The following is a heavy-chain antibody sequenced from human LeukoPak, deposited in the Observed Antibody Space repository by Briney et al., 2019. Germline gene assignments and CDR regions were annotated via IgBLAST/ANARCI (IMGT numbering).Heavy chain of an antibody. D-gene: IGHD1-26*01. CDR2: IIPIFGTA. J-gene: IGHJ4*02. CDR3: ARGSGGSYSGGEYFDY. V-gene: IGHV1-69*13. Sequence: SVKVSCKASGGTFSSYAISWVRQAPGQGLEWMGGIIPIFGTANYAQKFQGRVTITADESTSTAYMELSSLRSEDTAVYYCARGSGGSYSGGEYFDYWGQGTLVTVSS. CDR1: GGTFSSYA.